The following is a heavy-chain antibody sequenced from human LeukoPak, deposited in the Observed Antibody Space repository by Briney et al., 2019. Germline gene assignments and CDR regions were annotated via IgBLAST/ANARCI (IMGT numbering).Heavy chain of an antibody. V-gene: IGHV4-30-4*01. CDR2: IYHSGST. J-gene: IGHJ5*02. Sequence: SQTLSLTCTVSGGSISSGDYYWSWIRQPPGKGLEWIGYIYHSGSTHYNLSLKSRVSISIDTSKNQFSLKLSSVTAADTAVYYCARGLRGIMIRGAITDLNWFDPWGQGTLVTVSS. CDR3: ARGLRGIMIRGAITDLNWFDP. D-gene: IGHD3-10*01. CDR1: GGSISSGDYY.